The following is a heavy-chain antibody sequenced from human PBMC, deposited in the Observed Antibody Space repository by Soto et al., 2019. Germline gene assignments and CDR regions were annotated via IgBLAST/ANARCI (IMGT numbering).Heavy chain of an antibody. CDR2: IYYSGST. Sequence: SETLSLACTVSGGSISSGSYYWGWIRQPPWKGLEWIGSIYYSGSTYYTPSLKSRVTISVDTSKNQFSLKLSSVTAADTAVYYCARHYDTAMAYLYYYGMDVWGQGTTVT. D-gene: IGHD5-18*01. J-gene: IGHJ6*02. V-gene: IGHV4-39*01. CDR3: ARHYDTAMAYLYYYGMDV. CDR1: GGSISSGSYY.